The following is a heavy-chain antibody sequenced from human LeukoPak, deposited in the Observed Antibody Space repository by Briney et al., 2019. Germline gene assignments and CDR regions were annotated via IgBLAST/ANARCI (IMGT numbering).Heavy chain of an antibody. V-gene: IGHV3-74*01. CDR3: ARVGGSNAFDI. J-gene: IGHJ3*02. CDR1: GFTFSNYW. Sequence: GGALRLSCAASGFTFSNYWMHWARQAPGKGLVWVSPINSDGSSTSYADSVKGRFTISRDNAKNTLSLQMNSLRTEDTAVYYCARVGGSNAFDIWGQGTMVIVSS. D-gene: IGHD1-26*01. CDR2: INSDGSST.